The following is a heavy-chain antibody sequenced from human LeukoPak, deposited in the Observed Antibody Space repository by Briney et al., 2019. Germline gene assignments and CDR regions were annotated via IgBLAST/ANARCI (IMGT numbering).Heavy chain of an antibody. CDR2: IKQDGSEK. CDR3: ARVRGRITGTTYSDY. D-gene: IGHD1-20*01. CDR1: GVTFYQAA. J-gene: IGHJ4*02. V-gene: IGHV3-7*01. Sequence: GGSLRLSCAASGVTFYQAAMSWVRQAPGKGLEWVANIKQDGSEKYYVDSVKGRFTISRDNAKNSLYLQMNSLRAEDTAVYYCARVRGRITGTTYSDYWGQGTLVTVSS.